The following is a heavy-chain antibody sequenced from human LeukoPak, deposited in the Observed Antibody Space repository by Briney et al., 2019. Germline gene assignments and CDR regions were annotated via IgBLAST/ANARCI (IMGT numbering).Heavy chain of an antibody. CDR2: MNPNSGNT. CDR3: ARGRRYCSSTSCSPRGYYYGMDV. V-gene: IGHV1-8*01. CDR1: GYTFTSYD. D-gene: IGHD2-2*01. Sequence: ASVKVSCKASGYTFTSYDINWVRQATGQGLEWMGWMNPNSGNTGYAQKFQGRVTMTRNTSISTAYMELSSLRSEDTAVYYCARGRRYCSSTSCSPRGYYYGMDVWGQGTTSPSP. J-gene: IGHJ6*02.